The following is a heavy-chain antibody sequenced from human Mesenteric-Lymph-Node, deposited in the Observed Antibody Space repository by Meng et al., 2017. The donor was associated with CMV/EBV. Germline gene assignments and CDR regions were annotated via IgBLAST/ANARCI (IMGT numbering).Heavy chain of an antibody. V-gene: IGHV3-48*03. J-gene: IGHJ4*02. CDR1: GFTFSSYE. CDR3: AKSPARGYCSSTSCYFDY. CDR2: ISSSGSTI. D-gene: IGHD2-2*01. Sequence: GGSLRLSCAASGFTFSSYEMKWVRQGPGKGLEWVAYISSSGSTIYYTDSVKGRITISRDNSRNTVYIQMNSLRAEDTAVYFCAKSPARGYCSSTSCYFDYWGQGTLVTVSS.